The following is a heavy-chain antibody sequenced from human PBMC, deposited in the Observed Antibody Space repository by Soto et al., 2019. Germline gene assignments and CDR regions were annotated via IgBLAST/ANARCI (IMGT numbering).Heavy chain of an antibody. V-gene: IGHV5-51*01. CDR3: ARSEKYYDSSGGAFDI. D-gene: IGHD3-22*01. CDR1: GYMFYGHW. CDR2: IYPDDSET. Sequence: PGESLKISCEGSGYMFYGHWIGWVRQMPGKGLEWMGLIYPDDSETRYSPSFQGQVTLSVDKSINTAYLQWSTLKTSDTAMYYCARSEKYYDSSGGAFDIWGQGTMVTVAS. J-gene: IGHJ3*02.